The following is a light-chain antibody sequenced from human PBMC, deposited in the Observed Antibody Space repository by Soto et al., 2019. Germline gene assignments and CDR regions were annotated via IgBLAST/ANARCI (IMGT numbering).Light chain of an antibody. CDR3: QQYNNWQWT. CDR2: GAS. Sequence: EIVMTQSPATLSVSPGERATLSCRASQSVSSNLAWYQQKPGQAPRLLIYGASTRATGIPARFSGSGSGTEFTLTISSLQSEDFAVYYCQQYNNWQWTFGQGIKVEIK. CDR1: QSVSSN. J-gene: IGKJ1*01. V-gene: IGKV3-15*01.